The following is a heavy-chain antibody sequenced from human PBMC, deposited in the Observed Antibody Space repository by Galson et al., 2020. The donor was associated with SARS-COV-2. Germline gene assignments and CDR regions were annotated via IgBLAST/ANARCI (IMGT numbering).Heavy chain of an antibody. D-gene: IGHD3-22*01. CDR1: GDSISSDYYS. J-gene: IGHJ4*02. CDR2: IFNTGST. V-gene: IGHV4-30-4*07. Sequence: SETLSLTCTVSGDSISSDYYSWSWIQQPPGEGLQWIGHIFNTGSTYYCPSLKSRLTVSLDTSKNQFSLKLYSVTAADTAVYYCARVASSYYDRSGSFDYWGQGTLVTVSS. CDR3: ARVASSYYDRSGSFDY.